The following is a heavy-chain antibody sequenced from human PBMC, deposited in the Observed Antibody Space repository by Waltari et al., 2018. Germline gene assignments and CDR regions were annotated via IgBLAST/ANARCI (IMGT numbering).Heavy chain of an antibody. Sequence: QLQLQESGPGLVKPSATLSPTCTVSGGSITSSSYYWGWIRQPPGKGLEWIGSIYYSGSTYYNPSLKSRVTISVDTSKNQFSLKLSSVTAADTAVYYCARGTQFDYWGQGTLVTVSS. V-gene: IGHV4-39*07. D-gene: IGHD1-1*01. CDR1: GGSITSSSYY. J-gene: IGHJ4*02. CDR2: IYYSGST. CDR3: ARGTQFDY.